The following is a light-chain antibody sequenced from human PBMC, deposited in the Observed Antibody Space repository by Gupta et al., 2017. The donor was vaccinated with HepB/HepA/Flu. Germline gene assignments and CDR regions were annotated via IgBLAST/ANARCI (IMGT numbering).Light chain of an antibody. CDR2: DVS. CDR3: NSYTSSDSYM. CDR1: SNDVGDYNY. V-gene: IGLV2-14*03. J-gene: IGLJ1*01. Sequence: QSALTQPASMSGSPEQSITISCTGTSNDVGDYNYVSWYQQHPGKAPKLMIYDVSNRPAGVANRFSGSKSGNTASLTISGLQAEDAADYYRNSYTSSDSYMFGTGTKVTVL.